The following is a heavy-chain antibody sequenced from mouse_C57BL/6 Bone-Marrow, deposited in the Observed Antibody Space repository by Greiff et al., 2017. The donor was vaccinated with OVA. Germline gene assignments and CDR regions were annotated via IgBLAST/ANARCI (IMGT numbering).Heavy chain of an antibody. D-gene: IGHD1-1*01. CDR2: ISNGGGST. V-gene: IGHV5-12*01. CDR1: GFTFSDYY. J-gene: IGHJ4*01. CDR3: ARRDYYGSSSSMDY. Sequence: EVMLVESGGGLVQPGGSLKLSCAASGFTFSDYYMYWVRQTPEKRLEWVAYISNGGGSTYYPDTVKGRFTISRDNAKNTLYLQMSRLKSEDTAMYYCARRDYYGSSSSMDYWGQGTSVTVSS.